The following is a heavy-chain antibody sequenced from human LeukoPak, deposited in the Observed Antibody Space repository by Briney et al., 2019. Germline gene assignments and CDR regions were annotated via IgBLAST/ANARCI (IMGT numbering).Heavy chain of an antibody. CDR3: ARGLTGYYFPPYFDY. CDR1: GFTFINYA. CDR2: INAGNGNT. D-gene: IGHD3-9*01. Sequence: ASVKVSCKASGFTFINYAIHWVRQAPGQGLEWMGWINAGNGNTKYSQKFQGRVTITRDTSASTAYMELSSLRSEDTAVYYCARGLTGYYFPPYFDYWGQGTLVTVSS. J-gene: IGHJ4*02. V-gene: IGHV1-3*01.